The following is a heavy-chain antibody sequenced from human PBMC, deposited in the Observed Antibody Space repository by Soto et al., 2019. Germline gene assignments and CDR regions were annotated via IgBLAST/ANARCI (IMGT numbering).Heavy chain of an antibody. J-gene: IGHJ5*02. CDR1: GGSISSGGYY. D-gene: IGHD6-13*01. Sequence: QVQLQESGPGLVKPSQTLSLTCTVSGGSISSGGYYWSWIRQHPGKGLEWIGYIYYSGSTYYNPSVKSRVTVSVETSKNQFSLKLSSVTAADTALYACASSVSSSWSNNWFDPWGQGTLVTVYS. V-gene: IGHV4-31*03. CDR2: IYYSGST. CDR3: ASSVSSSWSNNWFDP.